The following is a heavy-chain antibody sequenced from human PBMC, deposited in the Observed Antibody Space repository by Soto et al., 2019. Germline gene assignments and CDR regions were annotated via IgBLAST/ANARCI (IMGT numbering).Heavy chain of an antibody. CDR1: GGSISSSSYY. CDR2: IYYSGYT. D-gene: IGHD3-16*01. CDR3: ARHNGPLYVGYYYDMDG. J-gene: IGHJ6*02. V-gene: IGHV4-39*01. Sequence: QLQLQESGPGLVKPSETLSLTCTVSGGSISSSSYYWGWIRQPPGKGLEWIGSIYYSGYTYYNPSLKIRVTISVDTSKNHFSLKLSSVTAADTAVYYCARHNGPLYVGYYYDMDGWGQGTTVTVSS.